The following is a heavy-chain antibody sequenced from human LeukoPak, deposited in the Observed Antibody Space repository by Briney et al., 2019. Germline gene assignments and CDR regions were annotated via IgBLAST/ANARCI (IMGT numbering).Heavy chain of an antibody. CDR3: ARDAGYNSGRYYSY. D-gene: IGHD6-19*01. CDR1: AFTYSNYW. Sequence: GGSLRLTCAASAFTYSNYWMTWVRQAPGKGLEWVANLKQDGGEKYYVDSVEGRFTISRDNSKNSLYLQMNTLRAEDTAVYYCARDAGYNSGRYYSYWGQGTLVTVSS. CDR2: LKQDGGEK. V-gene: IGHV3-7*01. J-gene: IGHJ4*02.